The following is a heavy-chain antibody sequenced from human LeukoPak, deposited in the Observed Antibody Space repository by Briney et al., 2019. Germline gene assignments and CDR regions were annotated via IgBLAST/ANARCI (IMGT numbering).Heavy chain of an antibody. J-gene: IGHJ4*02. Sequence: GGSLRLSCAASGLAFSACKMHWVRQAPRKGLVWVSRISTDGYTTDYADFVQGRFTASRDNTKNTWSLEMNSLRAEDTAVYYCVVGGSPGYWGQGTLVAVSS. CDR2: ISTDGYTT. CDR1: GLAFSACK. V-gene: IGHV3-74*01. CDR3: VVGGSPGY. D-gene: IGHD2-15*01.